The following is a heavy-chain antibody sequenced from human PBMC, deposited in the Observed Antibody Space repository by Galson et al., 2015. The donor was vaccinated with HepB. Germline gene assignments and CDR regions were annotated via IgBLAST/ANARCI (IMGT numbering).Heavy chain of an antibody. D-gene: IGHD6-13*01. CDR2: INPNSGDT. Sequence: SVKVSCKASGYTFTGYYMHWVRQAPGQGLEWMGWINPNSGDTNYAQKFQGWVTMTRDTSISTAYMELSRLRSDDTAVYYCARDSNRYSSSWYFDYWGQGTLVTVSS. CDR3: ARDSNRYSSSWYFDY. CDR1: GYTFTGYY. V-gene: IGHV1-2*04. J-gene: IGHJ4*02.